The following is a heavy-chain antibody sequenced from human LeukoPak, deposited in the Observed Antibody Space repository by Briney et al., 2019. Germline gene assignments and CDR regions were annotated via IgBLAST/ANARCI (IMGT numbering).Heavy chain of an antibody. V-gene: IGHV1-46*01. D-gene: IGHD2-2*01. J-gene: IGHJ3*02. CDR1: GYTFTSYY. CDR2: INPSGGST. CDR3: ASGYCSSTSCYAFDT. Sequence: ASVKVSCKASGYTFTSYYMHWVRQAPGQGLEWMGIINPSGGSTSYAQKFQGRVTMTRDMSTSTVYMELSSLRSEDTAVYYCASGYCSSTSCYAFDTWGQGTMVTVSS.